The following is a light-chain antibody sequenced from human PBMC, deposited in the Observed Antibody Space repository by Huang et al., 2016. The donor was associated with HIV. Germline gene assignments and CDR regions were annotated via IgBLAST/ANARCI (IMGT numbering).Light chain of an antibody. J-gene: IGKJ4*01. V-gene: IGKV3-11*01. CDR2: DTS. CDR1: QSVGNY. Sequence: IVLTQSPAPLSWYPGERATLSCRASQSVGNYIAWYQQHPGQSPKLLIYDTSKRATGSPGRFRGGGSGTDFTLTISSLESEDFAVYYCQQRSSGVTFGGGTKV. CDR3: QQRSSGVT.